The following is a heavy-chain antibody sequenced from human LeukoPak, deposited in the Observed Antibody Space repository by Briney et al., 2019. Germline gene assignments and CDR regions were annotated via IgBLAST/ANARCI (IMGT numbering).Heavy chain of an antibody. V-gene: IGHV3-74*01. Sequence: PGGSLRLSCAASGFTFSSYWMYWVRQAPGKGLVWVSRIASDGSSTTYADSAKGRFSISRDNAKNTLYLQMNSLRVEDTAVYYCARGRPHGNDYWGQGTLVTVSS. CDR3: ARGRPHGNDY. CDR1: GFTFSSYW. J-gene: IGHJ4*02. CDR2: IASDGSST. D-gene: IGHD4-23*01.